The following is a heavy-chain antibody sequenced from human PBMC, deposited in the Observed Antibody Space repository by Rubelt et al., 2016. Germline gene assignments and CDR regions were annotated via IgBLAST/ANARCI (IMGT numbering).Heavy chain of an antibody. CDR2: ITSSSGAI. J-gene: IGHJ4*02. Sequence: EVQLVESGGGLVQPGGSLRLSCAASGFTFSSYSMNWVRQAPGKGPEWISYITSSSGAIHYVDSVKGRFTISRDNAKSSLYLQMNSLRDEGTAVYYCARGLSSSDDYWGQGTLVTVSS. CDR1: GFTFSSYS. V-gene: IGHV3-48*02. CDR3: ARGLSSSDDY. D-gene: IGHD6-6*01.